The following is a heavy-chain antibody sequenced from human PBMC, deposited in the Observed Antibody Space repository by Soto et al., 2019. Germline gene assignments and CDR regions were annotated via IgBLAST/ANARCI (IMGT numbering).Heavy chain of an antibody. CDR1: GGTFNTYA. Sequence: QVQLVQSGAEMKKPGSSVKVSCQSSGGTFNTYAMNWVRQAPGQGPEWMGDISPMLGAANYAPKFQGRVTSTADESTGTSYMQLSSLTSEDTALYFCAREVQVHTPAFVYWGQGPLVTVSS. CDR2: ISPMLGAA. V-gene: IGHV1-69*19. D-gene: IGHD3-10*01. CDR3: AREVQVHTPAFVY. J-gene: IGHJ4*02.